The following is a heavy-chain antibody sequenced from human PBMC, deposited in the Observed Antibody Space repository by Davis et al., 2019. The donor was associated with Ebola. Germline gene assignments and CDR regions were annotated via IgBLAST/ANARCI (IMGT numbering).Heavy chain of an antibody. J-gene: IGHJ6*03. Sequence: AASVKVSCKASGYTFNNYAMHRVRQAPGQRLECMGWINAVNGNTKYSQKFQGRVTITSDTATGTLYMELSSLRSEDTALYYCARAIGVSGHYYMDVWGRGTTVTVSS. V-gene: IGHV1-3*01. CDR2: INAVNGNT. CDR3: ARAIGVSGHYYMDV. CDR1: GYTFNNYA. D-gene: IGHD6-19*01.